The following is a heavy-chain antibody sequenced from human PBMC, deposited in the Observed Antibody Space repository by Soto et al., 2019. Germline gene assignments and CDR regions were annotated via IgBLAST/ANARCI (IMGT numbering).Heavy chain of an antibody. CDR2: IYSTENT. CDR3: ARAVLPATAPFDY. CDR1: GGSVSSNSYS. J-gene: IGHJ4*02. V-gene: IGHV4-39*07. Sequence: PSETLSLTCTVSGGSVSSNSYSWGWIRQSPGKGLEWIGTIYSTENTYYNPSLLSRVTISVDTSMNQFSLRMSSVTAADTAVYYCARAVLPATAPFDYWGQGTLVTVSS. D-gene: IGHD2-2*01.